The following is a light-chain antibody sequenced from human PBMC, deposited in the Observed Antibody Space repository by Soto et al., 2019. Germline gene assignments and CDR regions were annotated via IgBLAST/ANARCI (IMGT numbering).Light chain of an antibody. V-gene: IGKV1-5*01. CDR1: QSISSW. J-gene: IGKJ2*01. Sequence: DIQMTQSPSTLSASVGDRVTITCRASQSISSWLAWYQQKPGKAPKLLIYDASSLESGVPSRFSGSGSGTEFTLPISSLQPDDFETYYCQQYNSYLFGQGTKLEIK. CDR2: DAS. CDR3: QQYNSYL.